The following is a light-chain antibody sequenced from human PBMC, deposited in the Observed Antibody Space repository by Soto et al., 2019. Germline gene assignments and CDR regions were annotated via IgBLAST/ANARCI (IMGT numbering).Light chain of an antibody. CDR2: KTS. CDR1: ESISTY. CDR3: QEYNTYSRA. V-gene: IGKV1-5*03. Sequence: DIQMTQSPSTLSASVGDRVTITCRASESISTYLAWYQQRPGKAPKLLVYKTSTLQSGVPSRFSGSGSGTEFTLTISSLQPDDSATYYCQEYNTYSRAFGQGTKVEIK. J-gene: IGKJ1*01.